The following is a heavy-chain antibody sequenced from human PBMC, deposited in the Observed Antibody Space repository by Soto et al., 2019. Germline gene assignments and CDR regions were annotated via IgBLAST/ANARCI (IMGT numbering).Heavy chain of an antibody. D-gene: IGHD3-3*01. V-gene: IGHV4-39*01. Sequence: SETLSLTCTVSGGSISSSSYYWGWIRQPPGKGLEWIGSIYYSGSTYYNPSLKSRITIPVDTPKNLCSLKLTSVTAADTAVYSFARASDGVVTSHRDLGGRGTLVTVS. CDR2: IYYSGST. CDR3: ARASDGVVTSHRDL. J-gene: IGHJ2*01. CDR1: GGSISSSSYY.